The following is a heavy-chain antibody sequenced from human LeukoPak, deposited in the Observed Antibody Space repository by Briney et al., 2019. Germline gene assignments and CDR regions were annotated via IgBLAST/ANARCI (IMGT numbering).Heavy chain of an antibody. CDR1: GFTFSSYS. D-gene: IGHD3-22*01. V-gene: IGHV3-21*01. CDR3: ASGLAGPPPYDSSGYPST. Sequence: PAGSLRLSCAASGFTFSSYSMNWVRQAPGKGLEWVSSISSSSSYIYYADSVKGRFTISRDNAKNSLYLQMNSLRAEDTAVYYCASGLAGPPPYDSSGYPSTWGQGTLVTVSS. CDR2: ISSSSSYI. J-gene: IGHJ5*02.